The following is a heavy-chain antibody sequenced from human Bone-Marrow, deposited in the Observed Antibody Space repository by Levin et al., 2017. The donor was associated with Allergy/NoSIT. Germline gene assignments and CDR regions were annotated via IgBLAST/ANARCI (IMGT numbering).Heavy chain of an antibody. Sequence: PGGSLRLSCGASGFIFSTYGMHWVRQAPGKGLEWVAFISDDGSSQYYEDSVKGRFTISRDNSKNTLYLQMDSLRPEDTAVYYCAKGCEYSSNWQGRVLDYWGQGTLVTVPS. CDR2: ISDDGSSQ. D-gene: IGHD6-13*01. J-gene: IGHJ4*02. CDR1: GFIFSTYG. CDR3: AKGCEYSSNWQGRVLDY. V-gene: IGHV3-30*18.